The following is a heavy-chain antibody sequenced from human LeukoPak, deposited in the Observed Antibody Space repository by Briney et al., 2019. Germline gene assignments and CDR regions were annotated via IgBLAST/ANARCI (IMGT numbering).Heavy chain of an antibody. J-gene: IGHJ6*03. CDR1: GYTLTSNY. CDR2: ISPSGGST. D-gene: IGHD5-18*01. Sequence: ASLKVSCKAFGYTLTSNYMHWVRQAPGQGPEWMGVISPSGGSTTYAQKFQGRVTLTRDMSTSTDYLELSSLRSEDTAVYYCARTTEGGYTYDYFYYYYMDVWGKGTTVTISS. V-gene: IGHV1-46*01. CDR3: ARTTEGGYTYDYFYYYYMDV.